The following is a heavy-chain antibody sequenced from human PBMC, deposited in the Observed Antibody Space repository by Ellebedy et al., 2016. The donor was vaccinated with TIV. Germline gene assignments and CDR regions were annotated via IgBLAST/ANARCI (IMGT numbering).Heavy chain of an antibody. J-gene: IGHJ4*02. D-gene: IGHD6-19*01. CDR1: GFTFSSYA. CDR3: ARDLDKRSGWYGGAAY. V-gene: IGHV3-30-3*01. CDR2: ISHDGSSQ. Sequence: GESLKISCVASGFTFSSYAMCWVRQAPGKGLEWVAVISHDGSSQYYADSVKGRFTVSRDNSMTTVYLAMNSLRAEDTALYYCARDLDKRSGWYGGAAYWGQGTQVTVSS.